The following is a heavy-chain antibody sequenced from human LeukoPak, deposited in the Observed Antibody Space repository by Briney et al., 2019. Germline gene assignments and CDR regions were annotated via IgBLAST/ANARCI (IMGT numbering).Heavy chain of an antibody. V-gene: IGHV3-23*01. J-gene: IGHJ4*02. Sequence: GGSLRLSCAASGFTFSSHAMSWVRQAPGKGLEWVSAISGSGGSTYYADSVKGRFTISRDNSKNTLYLQMNSLRAEDTAVYYCAKAPSDGLKYYFDYWGQGTLVTVSS. CDR1: GFTFSSHA. CDR3: AKAPSDGLKYYFDY. CDR2: ISGSGGST.